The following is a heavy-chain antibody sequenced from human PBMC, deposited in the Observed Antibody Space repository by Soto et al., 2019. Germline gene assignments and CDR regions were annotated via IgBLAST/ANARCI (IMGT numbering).Heavy chain of an antibody. D-gene: IGHD6-19*01. Sequence: GSLRLSCAASGFTFSSYWMSWVRQAPGKGLEWVANIKQDGSEKYYVDSVKGRFTISRDNAKNSLYLQMNSLRAEDTAIYYCAQNGQWLATPPVAWGQGSLVTVSS. J-gene: IGHJ4*02. V-gene: IGHV3-7*03. CDR2: IKQDGSEK. CDR1: GFTFSSYW. CDR3: AQNGQWLATPPVA.